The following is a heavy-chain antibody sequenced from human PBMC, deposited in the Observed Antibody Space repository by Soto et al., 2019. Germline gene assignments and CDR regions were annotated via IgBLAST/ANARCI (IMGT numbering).Heavy chain of an antibody. V-gene: IGHV1-18*01. CDR3: ARESTVTQKSKHYYGMDV. CDR1: GYIFTSYG. D-gene: IGHD4-17*01. CDR2: ISPYNGNT. J-gene: IGHJ6*02. Sequence: ASVKVSCKASGYIFTSYGISWVRQAPGQGLEWMGWISPYNGNTNYAQKLQGRVTMTTGTSTSTAYMELRSLRSDDTAVYYCARESTVTQKSKHYYGMDVWGQGTTVTVSS.